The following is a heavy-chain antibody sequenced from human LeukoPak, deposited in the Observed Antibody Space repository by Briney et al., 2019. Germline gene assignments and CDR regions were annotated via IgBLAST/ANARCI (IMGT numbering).Heavy chain of an antibody. CDR2: IYYSGNT. D-gene: IGHD3-22*01. CDR3: ARAMIVVVRGTYYFDY. J-gene: IGHJ4*02. Sequence: PSETLSLTCTVSGVSISSSNSYWGWIRQPPGKGLEWIGSIYYSGNTYYNASLKSRVTISVDTSKNQFSLKLSSVTAADTAVYYCARAMIVVVRGTYYFDYWGQGTLVTVSS. V-gene: IGHV4-39*07. CDR1: GVSISSSNSY.